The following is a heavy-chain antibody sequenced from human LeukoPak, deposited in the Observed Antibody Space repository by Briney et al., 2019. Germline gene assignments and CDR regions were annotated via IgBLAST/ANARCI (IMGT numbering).Heavy chain of an antibody. V-gene: IGHV1-46*01. D-gene: IGHD3-3*01. CDR1: GYTFISYY. CDR3: ARVAIFGVVIGYYYYMDV. Sequence: ASVKVSCKSSGYTFISYYVHWVRQAPGQGLEWMGVINSSGGSTSYAQKFQGRVTITADESTSTAYMELSSLRSEDTAVYYCARVAIFGVVIGYYYYMDVWGKGTTVTVSS. J-gene: IGHJ6*03. CDR2: INSSGGST.